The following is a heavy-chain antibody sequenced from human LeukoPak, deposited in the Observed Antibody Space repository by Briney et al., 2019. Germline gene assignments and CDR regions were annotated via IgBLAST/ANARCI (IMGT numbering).Heavy chain of an antibody. CDR3: ARGTTGAFDI. J-gene: IGHJ3*02. CDR1: GGSISSSSYY. V-gene: IGHV4-39*01. D-gene: IGHD1-1*01. Sequence: PSETLSLTCTASGGSISSSSYYWGWIRQPPGKGLEWIGSIYYSGSTYYNPSLKSRVTISVDTSKNQFSLKLSSVTAADTAVYYCARGTTGAFDIWGQGTMVTVSS. CDR2: IYYSGST.